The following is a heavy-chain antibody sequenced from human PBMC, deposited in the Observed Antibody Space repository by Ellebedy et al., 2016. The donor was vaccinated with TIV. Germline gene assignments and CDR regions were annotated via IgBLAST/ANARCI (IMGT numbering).Heavy chain of an antibody. CDR2: IYYSGST. V-gene: IGHV4-61*01. D-gene: IGHD1-1*01. CDR1: GGSVSSGSYY. Sequence: SETLSLTXTVSGGSVSSGSYYWSWIRQPPGKGLEWIGYIYYSGSTNYNPSLKSRVTISVDTSKNQFSLKLSSVTAAGTAVYYCASTPNDWRFDAFDIWGQGTMVTVSS. CDR3: ASTPNDWRFDAFDI. J-gene: IGHJ3*02.